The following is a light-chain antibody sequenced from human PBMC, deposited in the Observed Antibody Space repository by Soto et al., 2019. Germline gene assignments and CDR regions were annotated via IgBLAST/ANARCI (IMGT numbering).Light chain of an antibody. CDR3: CSFTTYNTHV. CDR2: ERS. V-gene: IGLV2-23*01. Sequence: QSVLTQPASVSGSPGQSITISCTGTSSYFGTNNLVSWYQQHPGKVPHLIIYERSKRPSGVSDRFSGSKSGNTASLTISGLQAEDEADYYCCSFTTYNTHVFGAGTQVP. CDR1: SSYFGTNNL. J-gene: IGLJ1*01.